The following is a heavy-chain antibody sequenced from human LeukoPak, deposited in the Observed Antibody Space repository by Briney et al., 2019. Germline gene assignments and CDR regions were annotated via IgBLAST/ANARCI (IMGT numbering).Heavy chain of an antibody. J-gene: IGHJ4*02. V-gene: IGHV4-4*02. CDR3: ARVGTTDYGSGSYYFDY. D-gene: IGHD3-10*01. Sequence: PSETLSLTCAVSGGSISSSNWWSWVRQPPGKGLEWIGEIYHSGSTNYNPSLKSRVTISVDKPKNQFSLKLSSVTAADTAVYYCARVGTTDYGSGSYYFDYWGQGTLVTVSS. CDR2: IYHSGST. CDR1: GGSISSSNW.